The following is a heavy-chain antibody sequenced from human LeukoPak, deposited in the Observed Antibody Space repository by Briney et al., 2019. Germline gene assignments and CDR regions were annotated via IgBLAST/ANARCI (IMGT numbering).Heavy chain of an antibody. CDR1: GGTFSSYA. J-gene: IGHJ4*02. CDR2: IIPILGIA. D-gene: IGHD3-10*01. V-gene: IGHV1-69*04. CDR3: ASATYYYGSGSYSPLGY. Sequence: ASVKVSCKASGGTFSSYAISWVRQAPGQGLEWMGRIIPILGIANYAQKFQGRVTITADKSTSTAYMELSSLRSEDTAVYYCASATYYYGSGSYSPLGYWGQGTLVTVSS.